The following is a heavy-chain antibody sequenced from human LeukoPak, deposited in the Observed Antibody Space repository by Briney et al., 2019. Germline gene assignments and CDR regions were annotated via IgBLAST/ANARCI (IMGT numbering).Heavy chain of an antibody. Sequence: GGSLRLSCVASGFSISSHWMRWLRKAPGKGLEWVAVIWYDGSNKYYADSVKGRFTISRDNSKNTLYLQMNSLRAEDTAVYYCARGHLYSSGWYDYWGQGTLVTVSS. CDR1: GFSISSHW. D-gene: IGHD6-19*01. V-gene: IGHV3-33*08. CDR2: IWYDGSNK. CDR3: ARGHLYSSGWYDY. J-gene: IGHJ4*02.